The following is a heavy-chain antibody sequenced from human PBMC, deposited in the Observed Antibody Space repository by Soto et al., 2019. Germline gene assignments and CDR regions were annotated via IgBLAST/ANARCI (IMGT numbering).Heavy chain of an antibody. Sequence: QVQLQESGPGLVKPSQTLSLTCTVSGGSISSGGYYWSWIRQHPGQGLEWIGYIYYSGSTYYNPSLKSRVTISVDTSKNQCSLKLSSVTAADTAVYYCAREAAEVGYYMDVWGKGTTVTVSS. CDR1: GGSISSGGYY. CDR2: IYYSGST. CDR3: AREAAEVGYYMDV. J-gene: IGHJ6*03. V-gene: IGHV4-31*03. D-gene: IGHD6-13*01.